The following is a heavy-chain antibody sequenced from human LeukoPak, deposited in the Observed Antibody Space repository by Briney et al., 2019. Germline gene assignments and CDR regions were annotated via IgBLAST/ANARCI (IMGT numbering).Heavy chain of an antibody. CDR2: MYPNSGNT. CDR3: ARGRRILVGDTNAGDFFDY. V-gene: IGHV1-8*03. Sequence: ASVKVSCKASGYTFTSYDINWVRQATGQGLEWMGWMYPNSGNTGYAQKFQGRVTITRNTSISTAYMELSSLRSEDTAVYYCARGRRILVGDTNAGDFFDYWGQGTLVTVSS. CDR1: GYTFTSYD. D-gene: IGHD1-26*01. J-gene: IGHJ4*02.